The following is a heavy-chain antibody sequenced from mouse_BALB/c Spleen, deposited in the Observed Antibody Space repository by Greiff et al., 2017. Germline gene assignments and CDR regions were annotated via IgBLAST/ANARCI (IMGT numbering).Heavy chain of an antibody. CDR1: GYTFTDYN. CDR2: INPNNGGT. J-gene: IGHJ1*01. CDR3: ARWGGNYGYFDV. D-gene: IGHD2-1*01. V-gene: IGHV1-18*01. Sequence: VQLQQSGPELVKPGASVKIPCKASGYTFTDYNMDWVKQSHGKSLEWIGDINPNNGGTIYNQKFKGKATLTVDKSSSTAYMELRSLTSEDTAVYYCARWGGNYGYFDVWGAGTTVTVSS.